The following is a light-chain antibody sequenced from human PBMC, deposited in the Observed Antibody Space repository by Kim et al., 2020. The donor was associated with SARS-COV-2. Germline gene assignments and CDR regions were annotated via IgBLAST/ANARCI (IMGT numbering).Light chain of an antibody. Sequence: EIALTQSPATLSLSPGERATLSCRASQSVTTYLAWYQQRPGQAPRLLIYDASNRASGIPARFSGSGYGTDFTLTISSLEPEDFAVYYCHHRSDWPLTFGGGTKVDIK. CDR3: HHRSDWPLT. J-gene: IGKJ4*01. V-gene: IGKV3-11*01. CDR1: QSVTTY. CDR2: DAS.